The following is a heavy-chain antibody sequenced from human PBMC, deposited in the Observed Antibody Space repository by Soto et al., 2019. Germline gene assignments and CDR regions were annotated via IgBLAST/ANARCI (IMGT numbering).Heavy chain of an antibody. Sequence: EVQLLESGGGLVQPGGSLRLSCAASGFTFSSYAMSWVRQAPGKGLEWVSAISGSGGSTCYADSVKGRFTISRDNSKNTLYPQMHSLRAEDTAVYYCAKDPKGAIPLWIDYWGQGTLVTVSS. CDR1: GFTFSSYA. CDR2: ISGSGGST. D-gene: IGHD3-10*01. CDR3: AKDPKGAIPLWIDY. J-gene: IGHJ4*02. V-gene: IGHV3-23*01.